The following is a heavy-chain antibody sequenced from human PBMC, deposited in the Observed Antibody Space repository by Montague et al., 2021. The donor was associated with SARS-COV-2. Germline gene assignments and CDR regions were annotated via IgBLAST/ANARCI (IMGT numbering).Heavy chain of an antibody. D-gene: IGHD6-19*01. CDR2: INHSGSA. V-gene: IGHV4-34*01. Sequence: SETLSLTCAVYGGSFNDYQWSWIRQPPGKGLEWVGGINHSGSANXNPSLKSRVTISADTSKNQFSLKLTSVTAADTAVYYCARRAQWHLSWFFELWGRGTLVTVSS. J-gene: IGHJ2*01. CDR3: ARRAQWHLSWFFEL. CDR1: GGSFNDYQ.